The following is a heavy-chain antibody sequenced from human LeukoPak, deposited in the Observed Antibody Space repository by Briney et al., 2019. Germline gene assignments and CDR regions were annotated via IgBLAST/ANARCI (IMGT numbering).Heavy chain of an antibody. CDR2: ISSSSTI. V-gene: IGHV3-69-1*01. J-gene: IGHJ4*02. CDR3: ARDRGSTAMAIFDY. D-gene: IGHD5-18*01. CDR1: EFTFSDAW. Sequence: GGSLRLSCAVSEFTFSDAWMNWVRQAPGKGLEWVSYISSSSTIYYADSVKGRFTISRDNAKNSLYLQMNSLRAEDTAVYYCARDRGSTAMAIFDYWGQGTLVTVSS.